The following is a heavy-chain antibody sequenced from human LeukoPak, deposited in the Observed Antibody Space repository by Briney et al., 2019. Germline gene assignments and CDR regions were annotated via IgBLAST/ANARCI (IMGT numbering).Heavy chain of an antibody. J-gene: IGHJ3*02. CDR1: GGSISSSNW. CDR2: TYHTGST. Sequence: SETLSLTCAVSGGSISSSNWWSWVRQPPGKGLEWIGETYHTGSTNYNPSLKSRVTISVDKTKNQFSLKLTSVTAADTAVYYCASRVPAAMRDAFDIWGQGTTVPLSS. D-gene: IGHD2-2*01. CDR3: ASRVPAAMRDAFDI. V-gene: IGHV4-4*02.